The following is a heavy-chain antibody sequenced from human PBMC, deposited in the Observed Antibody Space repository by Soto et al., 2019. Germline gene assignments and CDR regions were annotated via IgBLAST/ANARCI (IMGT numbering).Heavy chain of an antibody. CDR3: ARAGCSGGSCYSLDYYYYMDV. V-gene: IGHV3-21*01. CDR1: GFTFSSYS. D-gene: IGHD2-15*01. J-gene: IGHJ6*03. CDR2: ISSSSSYI. Sequence: GGSLRLSCAASGFTFSSYSINWVRQAPGKGLEWVSSISSSSSYIYYADSVKGRFTISRDNAKNSLYLQMNSLRAEDTAVYYCARAGCSGGSCYSLDYYYYMDVWGKGTTVTVSS.